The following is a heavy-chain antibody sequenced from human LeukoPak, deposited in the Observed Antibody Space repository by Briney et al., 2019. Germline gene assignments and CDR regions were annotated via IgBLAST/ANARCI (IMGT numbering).Heavy chain of an antibody. CDR1: GYTFTKYY. Sequence: AAVKVSCKASGYTFTKYYIHWVRQAPGQGLEWMGWINPNSGGTNYAQKFQGRVTMTRDTSISTAYMELSRLRSDDTAVYYCARGYYDFWSGYYSLPTNWFDPWGQGTLVTVSS. D-gene: IGHD3-3*01. CDR3: ARGYYDFWSGYYSLPTNWFDP. J-gene: IGHJ5*02. CDR2: INPNSGGT. V-gene: IGHV1-2*02.